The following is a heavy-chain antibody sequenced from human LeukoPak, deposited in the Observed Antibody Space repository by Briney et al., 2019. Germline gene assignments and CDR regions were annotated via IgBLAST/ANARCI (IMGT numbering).Heavy chain of an antibody. V-gene: IGHV3-48*03. J-gene: IGHJ6*01. Sequence: GGSLRLSCAASGFTFSSYEMNWVRQAPGKGLEWVSYISSSGNVRHYADSVKGRFTISRDNSKNTLYLEMNSLRAEDTAIYYCAKMKGHPLPKYYMDVWGQGTTVTVSS. D-gene: IGHD1-26*01. CDR2: ISSSGNVR. CDR1: GFTFSSYE. CDR3: AKMKGHPLPKYYMDV.